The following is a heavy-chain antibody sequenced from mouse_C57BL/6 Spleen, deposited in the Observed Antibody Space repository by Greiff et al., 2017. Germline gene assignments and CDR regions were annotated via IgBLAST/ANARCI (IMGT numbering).Heavy chain of an antibody. Sequence: EVQLVESGGGLVKPGGSLKLSCAASGFTFSDYGMHWVRQAPEKGLEWVAYISSGSSTIYYADTVKGRFTISRDNAKNTLFLQMTSLRSEDTAMYYCARQGGLLRRYFDVWGTGTTVTVSS. D-gene: IGHD2-3*01. CDR1: GFTFSDYG. CDR3: ARQGGLLRRYFDV. V-gene: IGHV5-17*01. CDR2: ISSGSSTI. J-gene: IGHJ1*03.